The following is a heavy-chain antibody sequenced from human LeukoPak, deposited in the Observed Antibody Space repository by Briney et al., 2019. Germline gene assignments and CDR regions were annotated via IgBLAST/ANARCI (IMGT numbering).Heavy chain of an antibody. CDR1: GGSISSGDYY. CDR3: ARNQLRITMVRGAPRDDAFDI. J-gene: IGHJ3*02. D-gene: IGHD3-10*01. CDR2: IYYSGST. Sequence: TLSLTCTVSGGSISSGDYYWSWIRQPPGKGLEWIGYIYYSGSTYYNPSLKSRVTISVDTSKNQFSLKLSSVAAADTAVYYCARNQLRITMVRGAPRDDAFDIWGQGTMVTVSS. V-gene: IGHV4-30-4*01.